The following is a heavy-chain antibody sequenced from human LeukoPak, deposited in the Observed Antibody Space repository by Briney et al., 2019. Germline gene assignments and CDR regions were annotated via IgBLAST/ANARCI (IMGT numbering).Heavy chain of an antibody. Sequence: SSVKVSCKASGYTFTSYYMQWVRQAPGQGLEWMGIINPSGGTTNYAQKFQGRVTMTRDTSTSTVYMELSSLRSEDTAVYYCARSSDTSGYPLDYWGQGTLVTVSS. D-gene: IGHD3-22*01. CDR1: GYTFTSYY. CDR3: ARSSDTSGYPLDY. V-gene: IGHV1-46*01. CDR2: INPSGGTT. J-gene: IGHJ4*02.